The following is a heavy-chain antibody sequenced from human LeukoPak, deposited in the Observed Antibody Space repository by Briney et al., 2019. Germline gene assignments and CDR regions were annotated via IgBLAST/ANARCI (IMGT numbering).Heavy chain of an antibody. CDR1: GGSFSGYY. D-gene: IGHD6-19*01. Sequence: SETLSLTCAVYGGSFSGYYWSLIRQPPGKGLEWIGEINHSGSTNYNPSLKSRVTISVDTSKNQFSLKLSSVTAADTAVYYCARQRAVAGPDYWGQGTLVTVSS. J-gene: IGHJ4*02. V-gene: IGHV4-34*01. CDR3: ARQRAVAGPDY. CDR2: INHSGST.